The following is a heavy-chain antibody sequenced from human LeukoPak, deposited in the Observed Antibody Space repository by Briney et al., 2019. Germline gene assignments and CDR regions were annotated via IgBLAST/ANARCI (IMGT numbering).Heavy chain of an antibody. V-gene: IGHV3-9*01. J-gene: IGHJ5*02. CDR1: GFTFDDYA. Sequence: PGRSLRLSCAASGFTFDDYAMHWVRQAPGKGLEWVSGISWNSGSIGYADSVKGRFTISRDNAKNTLYLQMNSLRAEDTAMYYCARTDWFDPWGQGTLVTVSS. CDR3: ARTDWFDP. CDR2: ISWNSGSI.